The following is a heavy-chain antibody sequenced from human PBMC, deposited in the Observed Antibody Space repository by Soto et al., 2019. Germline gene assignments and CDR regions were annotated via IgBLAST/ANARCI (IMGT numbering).Heavy chain of an antibody. CDR2: IIPISGTA. D-gene: IGHD2-2*01. CDR3: ARERSVGYCSTTTCPRPFYYFGMGV. J-gene: IGHJ6*02. Sequence: QVQLVQSGAEVKKPGSSVKVSCKASGGTFSRYPISWVRQAPGQGLEWMGGIIPISGTADYEPKFQGRVTITADESTRRGYMELRSLTSEDTAVYYCARERSVGYCSTTTCPRPFYYFGMGVWGQGTTVTVSS. CDR1: GGTFSRYP. V-gene: IGHV1-69*01.